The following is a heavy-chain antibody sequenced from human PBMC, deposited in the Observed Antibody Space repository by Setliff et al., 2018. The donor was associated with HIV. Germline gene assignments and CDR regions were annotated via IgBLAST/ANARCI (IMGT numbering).Heavy chain of an antibody. J-gene: IGHJ4*02. CDR1: GGSISSSY. CDR2: IYYRGST. Sequence: SETLSLTCTVSGGSISSSYWNWIRESPGKGLEWIGNIYYRGSTNYNPSLKSRVATSVDTSKNQFSLKLTSVTAADTAIYYCARGVNFDYWGQGTQVTVSS. V-gene: IGHV4-59*01. D-gene: IGHD3-3*01. CDR3: ARGVNFDY.